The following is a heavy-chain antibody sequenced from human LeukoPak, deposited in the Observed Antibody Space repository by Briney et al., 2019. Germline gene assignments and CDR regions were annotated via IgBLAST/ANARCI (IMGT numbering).Heavy chain of an antibody. D-gene: IGHD3-9*01. J-gene: IGHJ5*02. CDR2: IYTSGST. V-gene: IGHV4-61*02. Sequence: PSETLSLTCTVSGGSISSGSYYWSWIRQPAGKGLEWIGRIYTSGSTNYNPSLKSRVTISVDTSKNQFSLKLSSVTAADTAVYYCARESYYDILTGYYAGLPFDPWGQGTLVTVSS. CDR3: ARESYYDILTGYYAGLPFDP. CDR1: GGSISSGSYY.